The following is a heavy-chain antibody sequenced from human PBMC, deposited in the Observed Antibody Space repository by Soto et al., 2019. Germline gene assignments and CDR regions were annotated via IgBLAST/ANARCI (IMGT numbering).Heavy chain of an antibody. CDR3: ARVSEMGTVTEGFYYYMDV. CDR1: GGTFSNYT. Sequence: QVQLVQSGAEVKKPGSSVKVSCKASGGTFSNYTISWVRQAPGQGLEWMGRIIPILNIANYAQKFQSRVTITADKSTTTAYMELSSLRSEDTAVYYCARVSEMGTVTEGFYYYMDVWGKGTTVTVSS. CDR2: IIPILNIA. J-gene: IGHJ6*03. D-gene: IGHD4-17*01. V-gene: IGHV1-69*02.